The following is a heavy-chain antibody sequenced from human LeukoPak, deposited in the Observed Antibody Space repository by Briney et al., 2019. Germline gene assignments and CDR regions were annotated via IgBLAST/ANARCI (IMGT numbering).Heavy chain of an antibody. CDR2: IAYGGTNE. J-gene: IGHJ4*02. V-gene: IGHV3-30*04. CDR1: GFTFSDYA. Sequence: PGGSLRLSRAAPGFTFSDYAMHWVRQAPGKGLEWVAVIAYGGTNEYHADSVKGRFTISRDNSKNTLYLQMNSLRAEDTAVYYCAKDARSMRRYYDYWGQGTLVTVSS. D-gene: IGHD2-15*01. CDR3: AKDARSMRRYYDY.